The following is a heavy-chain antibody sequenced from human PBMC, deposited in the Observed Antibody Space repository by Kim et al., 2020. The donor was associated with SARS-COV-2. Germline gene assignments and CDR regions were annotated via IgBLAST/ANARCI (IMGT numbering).Heavy chain of an antibody. D-gene: IGHD6-13*01. V-gene: IGHV4-59*01. CDR2: IYYSGST. J-gene: IGHJ5*02. CDR3: AREGHSSSWYWGDWFDP. CDR1: GGSISSYY. Sequence: SETLSLTCTVSGGSISSYYWSWIRQPPGKGLEWIGYIYYSGSTNYNPSLKSRVTISVDTSKNQFSLKLSSVTAADTAVYYCAREGHSSSWYWGDWFDPWGQGTLVTVSS.